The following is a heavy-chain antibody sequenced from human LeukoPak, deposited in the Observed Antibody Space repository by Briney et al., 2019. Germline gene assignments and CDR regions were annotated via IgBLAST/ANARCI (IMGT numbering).Heavy chain of an antibody. V-gene: IGHV3-72*01. Sequence: GGSLRLSCAASGFTLSDHYMDWVRQAPGKGLEWVGRTRNKVNSYSTEYAASVKGRFTISRDDSKHSLYLQMNNLKTEDTAVYYCVSKITTSYSWGQGTLVIVSS. CDR1: GFTLSDHY. CDR3: VSKITTSYS. J-gene: IGHJ4*02. CDR2: TRNKVNSYST. D-gene: IGHD3-22*01.